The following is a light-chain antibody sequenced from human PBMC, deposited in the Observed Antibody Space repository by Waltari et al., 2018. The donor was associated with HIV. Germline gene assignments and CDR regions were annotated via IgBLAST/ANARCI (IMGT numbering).Light chain of an antibody. J-gene: IGLJ2*01. CDR1: SSDLGRSEF. CDR3: SSYASNNTFVV. V-gene: IGLV2-8*01. Sequence: HSALTQPPSASGPPGQPVPLSCTGPSSDLGRSEFVSWYQLQPDKVPKLIIYEVNKRPSGIPDRFSGSKSDNTASLTVSGLQTDDEAVYYCSSYASNNTFVVFGGGTRLTVL. CDR2: EVN.